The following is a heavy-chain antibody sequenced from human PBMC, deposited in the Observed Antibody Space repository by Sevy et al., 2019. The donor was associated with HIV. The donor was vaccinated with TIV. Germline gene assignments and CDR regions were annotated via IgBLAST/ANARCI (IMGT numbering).Heavy chain of an antibody. CDR3: ALERLSSNVAGYFQN. Sequence: GGSLRLSCAASGFTFSSFFMHWVRQAPGKGLEWVATISYDGSNEHYADSVKGRFTISRDNSKNALYLQMNSLRAEDTAVYYCALERLSSNVAGYFQNWGQGTLVTVSS. D-gene: IGHD1-1*01. J-gene: IGHJ1*01. V-gene: IGHV3-30-3*01. CDR1: GFTFSSFF. CDR2: ISYDGSNE.